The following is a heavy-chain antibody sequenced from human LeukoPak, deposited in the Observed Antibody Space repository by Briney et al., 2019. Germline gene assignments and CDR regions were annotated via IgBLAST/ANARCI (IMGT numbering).Heavy chain of an antibody. D-gene: IGHD2-2*01. J-gene: IGHJ5*02. CDR2: INHSGST. CDR3: ARGVGYCSSTSCRGGWFDP. V-gene: IGHV4-34*01. CDR1: GGSFSGYY. Sequence: SGTLSLTCAVYGGSFSGYYWSWIRQPPGKGLEWIGEINHSGSTNYNPSLKSRVTISVDTSKNQFSLKLSSVTAADTAVYYCARGVGYCSSTSCRGGWFDPWGQGTLVTVSS.